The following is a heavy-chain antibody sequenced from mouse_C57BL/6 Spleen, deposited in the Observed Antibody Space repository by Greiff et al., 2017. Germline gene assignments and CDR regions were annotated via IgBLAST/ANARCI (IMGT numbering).Heavy chain of an antibody. CDR2: ISSGGDYI. CDR3: TRDLGTTVVAPLFDY. CDR1: GFTFSSYA. Sequence: EVQVVESGEGLVKPGGSLKLSCAASGFTFSSYAMSWVRQTPEKRLEWVEYISSGGDYIYYADTVKGRFTISRDNARNTLYLQMSSLKSEDTAMYYCTRDLGTTVVAPLFDYWGQGTTLTVSS. V-gene: IGHV5-9-1*02. D-gene: IGHD1-1*01. J-gene: IGHJ2*01.